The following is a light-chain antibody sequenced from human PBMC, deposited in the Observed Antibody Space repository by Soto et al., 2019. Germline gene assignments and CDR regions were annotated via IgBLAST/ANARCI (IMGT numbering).Light chain of an antibody. CDR2: GAS. J-gene: IGKJ4*01. CDR3: QQDGSSPLT. V-gene: IGKV3-20*01. CDR1: QSVSSSY. Sequence: ENVLTQSPATQYLSPGERATLSCRASQSVSSSYLAWYQQKPGQAPRLLIYGASSRATGIPDRFSGSGSGTDFTLTISRLEPEDFAVYYCQQDGSSPLTFGGGTKVDIK.